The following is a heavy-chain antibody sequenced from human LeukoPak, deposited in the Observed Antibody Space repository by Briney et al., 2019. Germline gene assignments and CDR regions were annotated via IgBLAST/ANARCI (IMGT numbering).Heavy chain of an antibody. Sequence: SETLSLTCTVSGGSISSYYWSWIRQPPGKGLEWIGYIYYSGSTNYNPSLKSRVTISVDTSKNQFSQKLSSVTAADTAVYYCAGGGGSDLASGMDVWGQGTTVTVSS. CDR1: GGSISSYY. CDR3: AGGGGSDLASGMDV. V-gene: IGHV4-59*01. D-gene: IGHD6-25*01. CDR2: IYYSGST. J-gene: IGHJ6*02.